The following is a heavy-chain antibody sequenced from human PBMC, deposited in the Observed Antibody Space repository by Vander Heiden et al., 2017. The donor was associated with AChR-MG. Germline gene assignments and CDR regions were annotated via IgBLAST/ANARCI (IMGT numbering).Heavy chain of an antibody. V-gene: IGHV3-23*01. CDR3: AKERLYSSGWTVDY. CDR2: ISGSGGST. CDR1: GFTLSSYA. Sequence: EVQLLESGGGLVQPGGSLRLSCAASGFTLSSYAMGWVRQAPGKGLEWVSAISGSGGSTYYADYVKGRFTISRDNSKNTLYLQMNSLRAEDTAVYYCAKERLYSSGWTVDYWGQGTLVTVSS. D-gene: IGHD6-19*01. J-gene: IGHJ4*02.